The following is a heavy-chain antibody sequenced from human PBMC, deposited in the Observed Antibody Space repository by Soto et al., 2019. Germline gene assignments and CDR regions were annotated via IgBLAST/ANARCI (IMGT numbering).Heavy chain of an antibody. CDR2: MNPNSGNT. D-gene: IGHD2-2*02. J-gene: IGHJ6*02. Sequence: QVQLVQSGAEVKKPGASVKVSCKASGYTFTSYDINWVRQATGQGLEWMGWMNPNSGNTGYAQKFQGRVTMTRNTSISTAYMELSSLRSEDTAVYYCARGRAVVVVPAAISYYYYGMDVWGQGTTVTVSS. V-gene: IGHV1-8*01. CDR1: GYTFTSYD. CDR3: ARGRAVVVVPAAISYYYYGMDV.